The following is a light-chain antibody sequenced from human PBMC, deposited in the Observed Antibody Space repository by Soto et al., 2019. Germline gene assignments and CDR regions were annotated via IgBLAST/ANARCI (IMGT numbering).Light chain of an antibody. J-gene: IGLJ1*01. CDR3: SSYAGSVV. V-gene: IGLV2-8*01. CDR1: SSDVGYKY. CDR2: EVS. Sequence: QSALTQPPSASGSPGESVTISCTGISSDVGYKYVSWYQQHPGKAPKLMIYEVSEWPSGVPDRFSGSKSGNTASLTVSRLQAEDEADYYCSSYAGSVVFGAGTKVTVL.